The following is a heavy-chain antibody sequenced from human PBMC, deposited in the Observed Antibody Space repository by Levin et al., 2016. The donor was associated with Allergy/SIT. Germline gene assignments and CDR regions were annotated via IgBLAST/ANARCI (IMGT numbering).Heavy chain of an antibody. D-gene: IGHD3-10*01. J-gene: IGHJ4*02. CDR2: IDPTDSYT. Sequence: GESLKISCKGSGYNFPTHWISWVRQMPGKGLEWMGRIDPTDSYTNYNPSVQGQVTISVDKSLNTAYLQWNSLRASDTAMYYCARQANLPRGVSPFDYWGQGTLVTVSS. CDR1: GYNFPTHW. CDR3: ARQANLPRGVSPFDY. V-gene: IGHV5-10-1*01.